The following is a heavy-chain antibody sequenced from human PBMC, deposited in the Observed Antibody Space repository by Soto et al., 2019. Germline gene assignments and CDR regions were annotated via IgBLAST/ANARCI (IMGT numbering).Heavy chain of an antibody. CDR1: GYTFSTYG. D-gene: IGHD3-10*01. J-gene: IGHJ4*02. Sequence: QVQLVQSGAEVKRPGASVKVSCKTSGYTFSTYGITWVRQAPGQGLEWMGWISAYNGNIKYAQKFPGRATMTTDTSPNTAYMEPRSLGSDDTAVYYCAGAIGHFDYWGQGTLVTVSS. V-gene: IGHV1-18*01. CDR3: AGAIGHFDY. CDR2: ISAYNGNI.